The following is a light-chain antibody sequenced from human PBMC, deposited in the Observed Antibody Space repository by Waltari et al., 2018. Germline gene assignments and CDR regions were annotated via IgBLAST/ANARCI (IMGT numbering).Light chain of an antibody. CDR1: VLAKKY. V-gene: IGLV3-27*01. Sequence: SYELTQPSSVSVSPGQTARITCSGDVLAKKYARWFQQKPGQAPGLVIYKDSERPSGIPERFSGSSSGTTVTLTISGAQVEGEADYYCYSAADNNWVFGGGTKLTVL. CDR3: YSAADNNWV. J-gene: IGLJ3*02. CDR2: KDS.